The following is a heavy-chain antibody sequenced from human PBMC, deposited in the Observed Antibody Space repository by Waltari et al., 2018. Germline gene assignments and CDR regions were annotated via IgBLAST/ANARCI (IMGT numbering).Heavy chain of an antibody. CDR1: GGPISSHY. CDR3: ARETRGYYMDV. D-gene: IGHD3-10*01. Sequence: QVQLQESGPGLVKPSETLSLTCTAPGGPISSHYWSWIRQPAGKGLEWIGRIYTSRTXXXXXXXXXXXXMSVDTXXXXFSXKLSSVTAADXXVYYCARETRGYYMDVWGKGTTVTVSS. CDR2: IYTSRTX. V-gene: IGHV4-4*07. J-gene: IGHJ6*03.